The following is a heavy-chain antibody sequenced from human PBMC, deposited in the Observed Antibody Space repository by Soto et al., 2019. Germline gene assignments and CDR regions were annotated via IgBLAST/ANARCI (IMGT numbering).Heavy chain of an antibody. Sequence: GGSLRLSCAASGFTFSSYSMNWVRQAPGKGLEWVSSISSSSSYIYYADSVKGRFTISRDNAKNSLYLQMNSLRAEDTAVYYCARDRRVGATILDYWGQGTLVTVSS. V-gene: IGHV3-21*01. D-gene: IGHD1-26*01. CDR1: GFTFSSYS. CDR3: ARDRRVGATILDY. J-gene: IGHJ4*02. CDR2: ISSSSSYI.